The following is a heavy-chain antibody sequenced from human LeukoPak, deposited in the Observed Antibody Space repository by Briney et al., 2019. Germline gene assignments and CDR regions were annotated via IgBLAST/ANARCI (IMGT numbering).Heavy chain of an antibody. CDR2: IYHSGST. V-gene: IGHV4-30-2*01. J-gene: IGHJ5*02. CDR3: AREDRSTNWFDP. Sequence: SETLSLTCTVSGGSISSGGYYWSWIRQPPGKGLEWIGYIYHSGSTYYNPSLKSRVTISVDRSKNQFSLKLSSVTAADTAVYYCAREDRSTNWFDPWGQGTLVTVSS. D-gene: IGHD2-15*01. CDR1: GGSISSGGYY.